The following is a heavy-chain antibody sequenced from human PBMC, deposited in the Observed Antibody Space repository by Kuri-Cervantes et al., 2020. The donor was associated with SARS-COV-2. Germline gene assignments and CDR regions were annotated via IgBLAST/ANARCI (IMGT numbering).Heavy chain of an antibody. CDR3: AGRFLLSSGWYSVEY. D-gene: IGHD6-19*01. Sequence: SETLSLTCAVYGGSLSGYYWSWIRQPPGKGLEWIGEINHSGSTNYNPSLKSRVTISVDTSKNQFPLKLSSVTAADTAVYYCAGRFLLSSGWYSVEYWGQGTLVTVSS. J-gene: IGHJ4*02. CDR2: INHSGST. V-gene: IGHV4-34*01. CDR1: GGSLSGYY.